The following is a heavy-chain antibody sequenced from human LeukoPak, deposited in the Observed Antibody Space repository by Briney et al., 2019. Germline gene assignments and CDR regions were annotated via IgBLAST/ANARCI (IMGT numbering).Heavy chain of an antibody. CDR2: ISGSGGST. Sequence: GGSLRLSCAASGFTFSSYAMSWVRQAPGKGLEWVSAISGSGGSTYYADSVKGRFTISRDNSKNTLYLQMNSLRAEDTAVYYCARPTYSGSYYWFDYWGQGTLVTVSS. J-gene: IGHJ4*02. CDR1: GFTFSSYA. CDR3: ARPTYSGSYYWFDY. D-gene: IGHD1-26*01. V-gene: IGHV3-23*01.